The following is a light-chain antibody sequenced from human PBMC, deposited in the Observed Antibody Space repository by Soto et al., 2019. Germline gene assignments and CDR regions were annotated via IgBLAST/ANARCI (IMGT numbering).Light chain of an antibody. CDR1: DIGAES. V-gene: IGLV3-21*02. Sequence: SYELTQPPSVSVAPGQTARITCGGDDIGAESVHWYQQKPGQAPVLVVYDDSDRPSGIPERFSGSNSGNTATLTISRVEAADEAAYYCQVWESSTDPVVFGGGTKLTVL. CDR2: DDS. J-gene: IGLJ2*01. CDR3: QVWESSTDPVV.